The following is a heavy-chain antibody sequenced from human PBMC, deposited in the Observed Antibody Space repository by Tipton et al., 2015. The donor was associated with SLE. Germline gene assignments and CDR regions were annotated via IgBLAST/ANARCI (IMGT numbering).Heavy chain of an antibody. CDR2: IYHSGTT. CDR3: ARGPNDAFDV. V-gene: IGHV4-30-2*01. Sequence: TLSLTCAVSGGSITTGGYTLSWIRQPPGKGLEWIGYIYHSGTTDYNPSLKRRVTISADRSKNQISLNLTSVTAADTAVYYCARGPNDAFDVWGPGTLVSVSS. CDR1: GGSITTGGYT. J-gene: IGHJ3*01.